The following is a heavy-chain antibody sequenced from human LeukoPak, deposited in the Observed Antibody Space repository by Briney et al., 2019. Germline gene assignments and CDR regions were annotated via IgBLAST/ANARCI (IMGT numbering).Heavy chain of an antibody. CDR2: ISAYNGNT. D-gene: IGHD6-19*01. CDR3: ARVRVGIAVAGPYYYYGMDV. Sequence: ASVKVSCKASGYTFTSYGISWVRQAPGQGLEWMGWISAYNGNTNYAQKLQGRVTMTTDTSTSTAYMELRSLRSEDTAVYYCARVRVGIAVAGPYYYYGMDVWGQGTTVTVSS. CDR1: GYTFTSYG. J-gene: IGHJ6*02. V-gene: IGHV1-18*01.